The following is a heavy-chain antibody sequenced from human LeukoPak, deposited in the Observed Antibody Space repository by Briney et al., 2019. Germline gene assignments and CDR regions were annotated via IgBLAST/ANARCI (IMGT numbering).Heavy chain of an antibody. V-gene: IGHV3-23*01. J-gene: IGHJ4*02. Sequence: GGSLRLSCVASGFTFSNDLMNWVRQAPGKGLEWVSGISHSGGSIYYADSVKGRFTISRDNSKNTLYLQMNRLRVEDTAVYYCAMALDYWGQGTLVTVSS. CDR2: ISHSGGSI. CDR1: GFTFSNDL. CDR3: AMALDY.